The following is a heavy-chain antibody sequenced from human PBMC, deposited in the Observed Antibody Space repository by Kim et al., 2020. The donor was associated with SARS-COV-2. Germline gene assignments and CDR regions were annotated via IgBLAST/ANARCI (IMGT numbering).Heavy chain of an antibody. D-gene: IGHD6-13*01. Sequence: GGSLRLSCSASGFTFSSYAMHWVRQAPGKGLEYVSAISSNGGSTYYADSVKGRFTISRDNSKNTLYLQMSSLRAEDTAVYYCVKPLEQQLVWDGMDVWGQGTTVTVSS. CDR2: ISSNGGST. CDR1: GFTFSSYA. CDR3: VKPLEQQLVWDGMDV. V-gene: IGHV3-64D*09. J-gene: IGHJ6*02.